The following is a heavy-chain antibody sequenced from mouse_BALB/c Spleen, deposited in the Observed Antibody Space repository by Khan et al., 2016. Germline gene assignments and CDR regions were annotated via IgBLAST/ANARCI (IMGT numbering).Heavy chain of an antibody. CDR3: ARRAHYYAMDC. J-gene: IGHJ4*01. V-gene: IGHV14-3*02. CDR1: GFNIKDTY. D-gene: IGHD3-3*01. CDR2: IDPANGNT. Sequence: VQLQQSGAELVKPGASVKLSCTASGFNIKDTYMHWVKQRPEQGLEWIGRIDPANGNTKYDPKFQGKATITADTSSNPAYLQLSSLTSEDTAVYYCARRAHYYAMDCWGQGTSVTVSS.